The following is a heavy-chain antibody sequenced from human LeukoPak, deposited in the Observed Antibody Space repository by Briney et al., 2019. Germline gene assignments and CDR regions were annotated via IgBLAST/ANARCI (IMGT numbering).Heavy chain of an antibody. CDR1: GFTFSSYW. CDR2: IRYDGTNK. D-gene: IGHD3-22*01. CDR3: ATFPYYFDSSGSYYFDF. V-gene: IGHV3-30*02. Sequence: GGSLRLSCAASGFTFSSYWMHWVRQAPGKGLEWVAFIRYDGTNKYYADSVKGRFTISRDNSKNTLYLQMNSLRAEDTAVFYCATFPYYFDSSGSYYFDFWGQGTLVTVSS. J-gene: IGHJ4*02.